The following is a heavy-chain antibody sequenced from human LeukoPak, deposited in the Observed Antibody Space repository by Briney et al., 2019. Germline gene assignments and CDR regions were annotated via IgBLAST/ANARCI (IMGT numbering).Heavy chain of an antibody. D-gene: IGHD6-6*01. CDR2: ISGSGGST. Sequence: GGSLRLSCAASGFTSSNYGMSWVRQAPGKGLEWVSAISGSGGSTYYADSVKGRFTISRDNSKNTLYLQMNSLRAEDTAVYYCAKESSSSSYDYWGQGTLVTVSS. CDR3: AKESSSSSYDY. J-gene: IGHJ4*02. V-gene: IGHV3-23*01. CDR1: GFTSSNYG.